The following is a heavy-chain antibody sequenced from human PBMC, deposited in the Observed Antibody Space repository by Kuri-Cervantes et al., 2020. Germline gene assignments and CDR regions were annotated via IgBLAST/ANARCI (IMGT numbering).Heavy chain of an antibody. CDR1: GFTFSDYY. CDR2: IGTAGDT. J-gene: IGHJ6*02. Sequence: GGSLRLSCAASGFTFSDYYMSWIRQAPGKGLEWVSAIGTAGDTCYPGSVKGRFTISRENAKNSLYLQMNSLRAGDTAVYYCARGVAGTQAGYYYYGMDVWGQGTTVTVSS. D-gene: IGHD6-19*01. CDR3: ARGVAGTQAGYYYYGMDV. V-gene: IGHV3-13*01.